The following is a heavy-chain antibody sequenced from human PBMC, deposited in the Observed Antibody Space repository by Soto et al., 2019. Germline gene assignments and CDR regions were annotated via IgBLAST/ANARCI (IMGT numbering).Heavy chain of an antibody. CDR1: GYTFTTFG. D-gene: IGHD6-6*01. CDR3: ARGSIAARGGFY. V-gene: IGHV1-18*04. Sequence: QIQLVQSGAEVKKPGASVKVSCKASGYTFTTFGITWVRQAPGQGLEWMGWISVYNGNTNYAQKLQGRVTLTTDTSTNTAYMELRSLRSDDTAVYYCARGSIAARGGFYWGQGTLVTVSS. CDR2: ISVYNGNT. J-gene: IGHJ4*02.